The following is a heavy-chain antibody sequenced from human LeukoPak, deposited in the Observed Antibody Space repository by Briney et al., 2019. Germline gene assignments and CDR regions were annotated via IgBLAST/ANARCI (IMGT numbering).Heavy chain of an antibody. V-gene: IGHV4-4*07. CDR3: AKEAYGSGEKMADY. CDR1: GGSISSYY. CDR2: IYTSGST. D-gene: IGHD3-10*01. Sequence: SETLSLTCTVSGGSISSYYWSWIRQPAGKGLEWIGRIYTSGSTNYNPSLKSRVTMSVDTSKNQFSLKLSSVTAADTAVYYCAKEAYGSGEKMADYWGQGTLVTVSS. J-gene: IGHJ4*02.